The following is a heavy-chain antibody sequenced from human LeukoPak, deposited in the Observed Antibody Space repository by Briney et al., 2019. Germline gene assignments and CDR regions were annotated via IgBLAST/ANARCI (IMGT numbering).Heavy chain of an antibody. D-gene: IGHD5-24*01. CDR1: GFTFSSCG. J-gene: IGHJ4*02. CDR2: IWYDGSKK. Sequence: GGSLRLSCAASGFTFSSCGMHWVRQAPGKGLEWVAVIWYDGSKKYHADPVKGRFTISRDNSKNTLYLQMNNLRAEDTAVYYCARSVLSPVLQDFDYWGRGTLVTVSS. V-gene: IGHV3-33*01. CDR3: ARSVLSPVLQDFDY.